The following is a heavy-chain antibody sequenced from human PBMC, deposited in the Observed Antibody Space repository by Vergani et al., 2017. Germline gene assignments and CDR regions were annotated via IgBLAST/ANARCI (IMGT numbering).Heavy chain of an antibody. CDR1: GGTFSSYT. D-gene: IGHD6-13*01. V-gene: IGHV1-69*02. Sequence: QVQLVQSGAEVKKPGSSVKVSCKASGGTFSSYTISWVRQAPGQGLEWMGRIIPILGIANYAQKFQGRVTITADKSTSTAYMELSRLGSEDTAVYYCVGGQQLVAYFLDYGGEGTLVTV. CDR2: IIPILGIA. J-gene: IGHJ4*02. CDR3: VGGQQLVAYFLDY.